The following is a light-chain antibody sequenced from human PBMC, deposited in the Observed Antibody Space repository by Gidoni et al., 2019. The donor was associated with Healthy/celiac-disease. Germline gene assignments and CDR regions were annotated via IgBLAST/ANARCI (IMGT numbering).Light chain of an antibody. J-gene: IGKJ1*01. V-gene: IGKV1-27*01. CDR1: QGISNY. CDR3: QKYNSGGT. Sequence: DIQMTQSPSSLSASVGDRVTITIGASQGISNYLAWYQQKPGKVPKLLIYAASTLQSGVPSRFSGSGSGTDFTLTISSLQPEDVATYYCQKYNSGGTFGQGTKVEIK. CDR2: AAS.